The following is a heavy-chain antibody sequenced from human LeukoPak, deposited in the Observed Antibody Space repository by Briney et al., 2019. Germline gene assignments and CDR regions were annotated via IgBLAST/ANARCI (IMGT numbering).Heavy chain of an antibody. CDR2: IFYSGST. CDR1: GGSISTSNYY. V-gene: IGHV4-39*07. Sequence: SETLSLTCTVSGGSISTSNYYWGWIRQPPGKGLEWIGNIFYSGSTYYSPSLRSRVTISMDTSKGLFSLRLTSVTAADTAVYYCAGGVGATTYFWGQGTLVTVSS. D-gene: IGHD1-26*01. CDR3: AGGVGATTYF. J-gene: IGHJ4*02.